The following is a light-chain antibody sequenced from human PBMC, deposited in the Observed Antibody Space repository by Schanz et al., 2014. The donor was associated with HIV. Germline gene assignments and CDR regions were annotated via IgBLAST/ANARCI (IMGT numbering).Light chain of an antibody. V-gene: IGKV3-20*01. CDR3: QQYGSSPYT. CDR2: GAS. Sequence: ELVLTQSPGTLSLSPGERATLSCRASQSVTSTYVAWYQQTPGQAPRLLIYGASSRATGIPDRFSGSASGTDFTLTINRVEPEDFAVYYCQQYGSSPYTFGQGTKLEIK. J-gene: IGKJ2*01. CDR1: QSVTSTY.